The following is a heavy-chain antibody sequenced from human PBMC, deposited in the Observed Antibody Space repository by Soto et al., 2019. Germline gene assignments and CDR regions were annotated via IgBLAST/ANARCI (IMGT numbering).Heavy chain of an antibody. Sequence: ASVKVSCKASGGTLSSFINYPINWVRQTPGQGLEWMGGIVPNVGTVNYAQKFQGRVTITADKSTGTAYMELSSLRSEDTALYYCARRDTSGFLRYFDNWGQGTLVTVSS. V-gene: IGHV1-69*06. J-gene: IGHJ4*02. D-gene: IGHD3-3*01. CDR2: IVPNVGTV. CDR1: GGTLSSFINYP. CDR3: ARRDTSGFLRYFDN.